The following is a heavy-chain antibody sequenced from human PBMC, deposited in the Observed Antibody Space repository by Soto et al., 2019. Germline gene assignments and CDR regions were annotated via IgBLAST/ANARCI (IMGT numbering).Heavy chain of an antibody. CDR1: GGTFSSYA. J-gene: IGHJ4*02. CDR3: ARGSYCSGGSCYLTSYYFDY. Sequence: EASVKVSCKASGGTFSSYAISWVRQAPGQGLEWMGGIIPIFGTANYAQKFQGRVTITADESTSTAYMELSSLRSEDTAVYYCARGSYCSGGSCYLTSYYFDYWGQGTLVTVSS. V-gene: IGHV1-69*13. D-gene: IGHD2-15*01. CDR2: IIPIFGTA.